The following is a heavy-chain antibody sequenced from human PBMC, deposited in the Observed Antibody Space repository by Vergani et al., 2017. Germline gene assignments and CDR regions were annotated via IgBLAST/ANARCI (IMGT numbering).Heavy chain of an antibody. CDR1: GGSISSHY. J-gene: IGHJ4*02. CDR3: ARQNSSGWYGGGRFDY. D-gene: IGHD6-19*01. Sequence: QVQLQESGPGLVKPSETLSLTCIVSGGSISSHYWSWIRQPPGKGLEWIGYIFYSGSTNYNPSLKSRVTISVDTSKNQFSLKLSAVTAADTAVYYCARQNSSGWYGGGRFDYWGQGTLVTVSS. CDR2: IFYSGST. V-gene: IGHV4-59*11.